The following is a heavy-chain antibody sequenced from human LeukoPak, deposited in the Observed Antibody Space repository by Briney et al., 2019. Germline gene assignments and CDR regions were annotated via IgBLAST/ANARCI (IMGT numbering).Heavy chain of an antibody. CDR1: GFTFSSYD. D-gene: IGHD6-13*01. CDR2: LSRSSSHR. V-gene: IGHV3-21*01. CDR3: ARDDAAAARASGMDV. J-gene: IGHJ6*04. Sequence: GGSLRLSCAASGFTFSSYDMNWARQAPGKGLEWVSYLSRSSSHRYYADSVRGRFTISRDNAENSLYLQMNSLRGDDTAVYYCARDDAAAARASGMDVWGKGTTVTVSS.